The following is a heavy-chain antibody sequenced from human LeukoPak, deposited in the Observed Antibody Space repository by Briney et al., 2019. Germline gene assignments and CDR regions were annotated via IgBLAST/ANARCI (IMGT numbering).Heavy chain of an antibody. CDR2: IYYSGST. V-gene: IGHV4-39*01. D-gene: IGHD6-19*01. J-gene: IGHJ4*02. CDR1: GGSISSSSYY. Sequence: NPSETLSLTCTVSGGSISSSSYYWGWIRQPPGKGLEWIGSIYYSGSTYYNPSLKSRVTISVDTSKNQFSLKLSSVTAADTAVYYCARLEGRVAVAGRARFDYWGQGTLVTVSS. CDR3: ARLEGRVAVAGRARFDY.